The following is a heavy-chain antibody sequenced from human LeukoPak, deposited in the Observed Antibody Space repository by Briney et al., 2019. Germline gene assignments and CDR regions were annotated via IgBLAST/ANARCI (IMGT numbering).Heavy chain of an antibody. CDR1: GYSISSNYY. J-gene: IGHJ6*03. Sequence: PSETLSLTCTVSGYSISSNYYWGWIRQPPGKGLEWVGIIYHSGSTYYNPSLKSRVTISLDTSKNQISLNLSSVTAADTALYYCVRDLTFNYMDVWGKGTTVTVS. D-gene: IGHD2/OR15-2a*01. CDR3: VRDLTFNYMDV. V-gene: IGHV4-38-2*02. CDR2: IYHSGST.